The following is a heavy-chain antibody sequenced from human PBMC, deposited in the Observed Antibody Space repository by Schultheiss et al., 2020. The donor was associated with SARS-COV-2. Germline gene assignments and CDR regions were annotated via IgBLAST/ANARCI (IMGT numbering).Heavy chain of an antibody. V-gene: IGHV3-21*01. Sequence: GGSLRLSCAASGFTFSSYSMNWVRQAPGKGLEWVSSISSSSSYIYYADSVKGRFTISRDNSKNTLYLQMNSLRAEDTAVYYCASSAARYFDYWGQGTLVTVSS. CDR1: GFTFSSYS. J-gene: IGHJ4*02. D-gene: IGHD6-6*01. CDR3: ASSAARYFDY. CDR2: ISSSSSYI.